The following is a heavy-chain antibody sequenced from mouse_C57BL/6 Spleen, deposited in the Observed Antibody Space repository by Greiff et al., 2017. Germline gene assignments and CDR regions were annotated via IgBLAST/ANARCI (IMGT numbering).Heavy chain of an antibody. CDR3: ARGFDYYGSSYNAMDY. J-gene: IGHJ4*01. D-gene: IGHD1-1*01. CDR2: ISGGGGNT. Sequence: DVKLVESGGGLVKPGGSLKLSCAASGFTFSSYTMSWVRQTPEKRLEWVATISGGGGNTYYPDSVKGRFTISRDNAKNTLYLQMSSLRSEDTALYYCARGFDYYGSSYNAMDYWGQGTSVTVSS. V-gene: IGHV5-9*01. CDR1: GFTFSSYT.